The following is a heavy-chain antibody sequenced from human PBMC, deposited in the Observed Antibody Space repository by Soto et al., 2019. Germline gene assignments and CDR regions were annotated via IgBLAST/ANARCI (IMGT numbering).Heavy chain of an antibody. CDR1: GFTFNNYA. J-gene: IGHJ4*02. D-gene: IGHD6-13*01. V-gene: IGHV3-23*01. Sequence: GGSLRLSCAASGFTFNNYAMSWVRQAPGKGLEWVSSISGSGSSTYYADSVKGRFTISRDNSKNTLYLQLNTLRAEDTAVYYCAKDQPGVAARFDYWGQGTLVTVSS. CDR2: ISGSGSST. CDR3: AKDQPGVAARFDY.